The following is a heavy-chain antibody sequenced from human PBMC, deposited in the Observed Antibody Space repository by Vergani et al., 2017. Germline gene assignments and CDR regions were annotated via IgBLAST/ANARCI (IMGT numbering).Heavy chain of an antibody. CDR3: VKDAGSYENFFDS. J-gene: IGHJ4*02. V-gene: IGHV3-23*01. CDR2: LTGGGGST. Sequence: EVQFLESGGSLKQPGGSVRLSCAAPGFTFSTYAIHWVRQAPRKWLEWVSALTGGGGSTYYADSFKGRFIISRDNSRDTLYLHMNSLRPEDTATYYCVKDAGSYENFFDSWGQGTLVTVSS. CDR1: GFTFSTYA. D-gene: IGHD1-26*01.